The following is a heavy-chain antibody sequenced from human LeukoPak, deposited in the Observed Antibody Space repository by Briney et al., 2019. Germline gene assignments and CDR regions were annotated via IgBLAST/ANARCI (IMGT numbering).Heavy chain of an antibody. CDR1: GYTFTSYG. V-gene: IGHV1-18*01. J-gene: IGHJ4*02. CDR3: ARASIYCSSTSCHFDY. Sequence: GASVKVSCKASGYTFTSYGIGWVRQAPGQGLEWMGWISAYNGNTNYAQKLQGRVTMTTDTSTSTAYMELRSLRSDDTAVYYCARASIYCSSTSCHFDYWGQGTLVTVSS. CDR2: ISAYNGNT. D-gene: IGHD2-2*01.